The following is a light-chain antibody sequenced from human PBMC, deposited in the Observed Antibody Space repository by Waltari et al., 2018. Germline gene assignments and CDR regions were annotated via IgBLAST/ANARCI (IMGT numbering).Light chain of an antibody. V-gene: IGLV2-11*01. CDR3: CSYAGSHYV. CDR2: DVS. J-gene: IGLJ1*01. CDR1: SSDVGGYNY. Sequence: QSALTQPRSVSGSPRQSVTISCTGTSSDVGGYNYVSWYQQHPGKAPKLMIYDVSKRPPGVPDRFSGSKSGNTASLTISGLQAEDEADYYCCSYAGSHYVFGTGTKVTVL.